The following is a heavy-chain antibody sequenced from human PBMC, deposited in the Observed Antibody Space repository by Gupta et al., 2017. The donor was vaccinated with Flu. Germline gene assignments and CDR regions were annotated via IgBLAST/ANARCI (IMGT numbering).Heavy chain of an antibody. V-gene: IGHV7-4-1*02. CDR2: INTDTGNP. CDR3: ARGRPGGADY. Sequence: MNWVRQAPGQGLEWMGWINTDTGNPTYAQGFTGRFAFSLDTSVSTAYLQISSLKGEDTAVYFCARGRPGGADYWGQGTLVTVSS. J-gene: IGHJ4*02. D-gene: IGHD3-16*01.